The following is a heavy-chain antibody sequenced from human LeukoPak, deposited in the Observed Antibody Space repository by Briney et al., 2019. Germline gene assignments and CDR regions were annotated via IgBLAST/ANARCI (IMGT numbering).Heavy chain of an antibody. CDR2: ISHSGST. Sequence: PSETLSLTCTVSGYSISSGYYWGWIRQPPGKGLEWIGSISHSGSTYYNPSLKSRVTISVDTSKNQFSLKLSSVTAADTAVYYCARDYTSFDSLSMDVWGKGTTVTVSS. J-gene: IGHJ6*03. V-gene: IGHV4-38-2*02. CDR3: ARDYTSFDSLSMDV. D-gene: IGHD3-9*01. CDR1: GYSISSGYY.